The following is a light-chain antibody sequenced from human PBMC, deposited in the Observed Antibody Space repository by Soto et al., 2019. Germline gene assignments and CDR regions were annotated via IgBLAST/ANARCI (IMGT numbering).Light chain of an antibody. V-gene: IGKV3-20*01. Sequence: IVLTQSPGTLSLSPGERATLSCSASQSVTSNYLAWYQQKPGQAPRLLIFDASSRATGVPERFSGSGSGTDFTLTISSLEPEDFAVYYCQQYGSSLTWTFGQGTKVDIK. CDR1: QSVTSNY. CDR2: DAS. CDR3: QQYGSSLTWT. J-gene: IGKJ1*01.